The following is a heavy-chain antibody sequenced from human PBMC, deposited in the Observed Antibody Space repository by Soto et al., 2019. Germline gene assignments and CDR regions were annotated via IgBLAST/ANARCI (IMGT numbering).Heavy chain of an antibody. D-gene: IGHD2-2*01. Sequence: PGGSLRLSCAASGFTFSSYAMSWVRQAPGKGLEWVSAISGSGGSTYYADSVKGRLTISRDNSKNTLFLHMNSLRAEDTAVYYCAKGCSAARQCAFDYWGQGTLVTVSS. CDR1: GFTFSSYA. CDR3: AKGCSAARQCAFDY. J-gene: IGHJ4*02. V-gene: IGHV3-23*01. CDR2: ISGSGGST.